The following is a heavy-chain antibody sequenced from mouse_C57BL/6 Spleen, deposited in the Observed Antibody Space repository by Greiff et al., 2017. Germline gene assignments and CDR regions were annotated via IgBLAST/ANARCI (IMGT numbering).Heavy chain of an antibody. CDR1: GFTFSSYA. V-gene: IGHV5-9-1*02. Sequence: EVKLVESGEGLVKPGGSLKLSCAASGFTFSSYAMSWVRQTPEKRLEWVAYISSGGDYIYYADTVKGRFTISRDNARNTLYLQMSSLKSEDTAMYYGTRDGYDYDGGGYYAMDYWGQGTSVTVSS. D-gene: IGHD2-4*01. J-gene: IGHJ4*01. CDR2: ISSGGDYI. CDR3: TRDGYDYDGGGYYAMDY.